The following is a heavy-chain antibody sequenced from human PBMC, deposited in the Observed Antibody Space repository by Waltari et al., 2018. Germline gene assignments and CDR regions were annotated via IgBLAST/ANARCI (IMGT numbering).Heavy chain of an antibody. D-gene: IGHD3-22*01. CDR2: IYYSGST. Sequence: QLQLQESGPGLVKPSETLSLPCTVSGGSISSSSYYWGWIRQPPGKGLEWIGSIYYSGSTYYNPSLKSRVTISVDTSKNQFSLKLSSVTAADTAVYYCARNGRGVYYYDSSGFGIADYWGQGTLVTVSS. J-gene: IGHJ4*02. V-gene: IGHV4-39*01. CDR1: GGSISSSSYY. CDR3: ARNGRGVYYYDSSGFGIADY.